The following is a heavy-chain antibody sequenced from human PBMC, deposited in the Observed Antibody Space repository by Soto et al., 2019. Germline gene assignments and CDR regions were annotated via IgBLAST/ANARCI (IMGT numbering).Heavy chain of an antibody. CDR2: ISSSSSYI. D-gene: IGHD3-16*01. CDR1: GFTFSSYS. CDR3: ARGKGGGYNWFDP. J-gene: IGHJ5*02. Sequence: GGSLRLSCAASGFTFSSYSMNWVRQAPGRGLEWVSSISSSSSYIYYADSVKGRFTISRDNAKNSLYLQMNSLRAEDTAVYYCARGKGGGYNWFDPWGQGTLVTV. V-gene: IGHV3-21*01.